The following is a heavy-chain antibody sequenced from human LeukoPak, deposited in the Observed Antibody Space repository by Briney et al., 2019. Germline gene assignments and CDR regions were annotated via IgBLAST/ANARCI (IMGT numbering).Heavy chain of an antibody. CDR2: IYHRGST. J-gene: IGHJ3*02. D-gene: IGHD1-26*01. CDR1: GGSISRGDYS. Sequence: PSETLSLTCAVSGGSISRGDYSWSWIRQPPGKGLEWIGYIYHRGSTYYTPSLKSRVTILVDRSKNQFSLKLSSVTAADTAVYYCASLAGATSDAFDIWGQGTMVTVSS. V-gene: IGHV4-30-2*01. CDR3: ASLAGATSDAFDI.